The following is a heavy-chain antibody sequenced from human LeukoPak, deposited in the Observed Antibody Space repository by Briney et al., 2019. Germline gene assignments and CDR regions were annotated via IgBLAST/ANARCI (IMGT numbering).Heavy chain of an antibody. CDR3: VRGRFRITGTTGAFDI. CDR2: INPSGGST. CDR1: GYTFTSYY. Sequence: ASVKVSCKASGYTFTSYYMHWVRQAPGQGLEGMGIINPSGGSTSYAQKFQGRVTMTRDTSTSTVYMELSSLRSEDTAVYYCVRGRFRITGTTGAFDIWGQGTMVTVSS. D-gene: IGHD1-7*01. V-gene: IGHV1-46*01. J-gene: IGHJ3*02.